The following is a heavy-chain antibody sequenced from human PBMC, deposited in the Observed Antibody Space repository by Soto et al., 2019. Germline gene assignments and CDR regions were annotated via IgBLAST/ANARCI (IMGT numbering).Heavy chain of an antibody. V-gene: IGHV3-48*03. J-gene: IGHJ4*02. CDR2: ISSSGSLI. Sequence: ESGGGLVQPGGSLRLTCEASGFIFTNYDMNWVRQAPGKGLEWVSYISSSGSLIYYAESVQGRFTISRDNGRNSLYLQMNSLRAEDTAVYYCARDLYSGSYFDYWGQGALVSVSS. CDR1: GFIFTNYD. CDR3: ARDLYSGSYFDY. D-gene: IGHD3-10*01.